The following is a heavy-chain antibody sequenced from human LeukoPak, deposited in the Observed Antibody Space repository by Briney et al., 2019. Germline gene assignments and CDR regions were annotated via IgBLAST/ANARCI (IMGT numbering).Heavy chain of an antibody. Sequence: PGGSLRLSCAASGSTFSNYAMSWVRQAPGKGLEWVSGINVSGGSTFYADSVRGRFTISRDNSKNTLYLQMNSLRAEDTAVYYCAKDQYCTSTSCYVGYWGQGTLVTVSS. J-gene: IGHJ4*02. D-gene: IGHD2-2*01. CDR3: AKDQYCTSTSCYVGY. CDR1: GSTFSNYA. V-gene: IGHV3-23*01. CDR2: INVSGGST.